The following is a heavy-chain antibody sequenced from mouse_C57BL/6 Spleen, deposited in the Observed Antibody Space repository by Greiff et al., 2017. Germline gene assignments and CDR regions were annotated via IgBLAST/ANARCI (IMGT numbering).Heavy chain of an antibody. Sequence: EVQLQQSGPVLVKPGASVKMSCKASGYTFTDYYMNWVKQSHGKSLEWIGVINPYNGGTSYNQKFKGKATLTVDKSSSTAYMELNSLTSEDSAVYYCARRSKDYFDYWGQGTTLTVSS. J-gene: IGHJ2*01. CDR2: INPYNGGT. D-gene: IGHD2-5*01. CDR1: GYTFTDYY. V-gene: IGHV1-19*01. CDR3: ARRSKDYFDY.